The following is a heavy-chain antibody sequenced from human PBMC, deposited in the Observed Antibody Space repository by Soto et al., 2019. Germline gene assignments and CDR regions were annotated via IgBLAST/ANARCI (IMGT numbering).Heavy chain of an antibody. CDR1: GGSFSGYY. CDR2: INHSGST. J-gene: IGHJ6*02. CDR3: ARESRGADKYYYGMDV. D-gene: IGHD2-15*01. V-gene: IGHV4-34*01. Sequence: PSETLSLTCAVYGGSFSGYYWSWIRQPPGKGLEWIGEINHSGSTNYNPSLKSRVTISVDTSKNQFSLKLSSVTAADTAVYYCARESRGADKYYYGMDVWGQGTTVTVSS.